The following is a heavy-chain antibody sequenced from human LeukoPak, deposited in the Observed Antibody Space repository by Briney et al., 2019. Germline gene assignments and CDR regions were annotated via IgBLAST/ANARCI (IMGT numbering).Heavy chain of an antibody. CDR2: IYSGGST. CDR1: GFTVSSSY. Sequence: PGGSLRLSCSASGFTVSSSYMSWVRQAPGKGLEWVSVIYSGGSTYYADSVKGRFTISRDNSKNTLYLQMNSLRIDDTAVYYCARVAFRSSSYISGIDYWGQGTLVTVSS. J-gene: IGHJ4*02. D-gene: IGHD6-6*01. CDR3: ARVAFRSSSYISGIDY. V-gene: IGHV3-53*01.